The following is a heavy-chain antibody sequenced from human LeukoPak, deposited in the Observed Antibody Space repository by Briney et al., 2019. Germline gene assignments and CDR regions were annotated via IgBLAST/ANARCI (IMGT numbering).Heavy chain of an antibody. CDR3: ARAPSSGWYQHFDY. D-gene: IGHD6-19*01. CDR1: GFTFSSYS. J-gene: IGHJ4*02. CDR2: ISSSSSYI. V-gene: IGHV3-21*01. Sequence: GGSLRLSCAASGFTFSSYSMTRVRQAPGKGLEWVSSISSSSSYIYYADSVKGRFTISRDNAKNSLYLQMNSLRAEDTAVYYCARAPSSGWYQHFDYWGQGTLVTVSS.